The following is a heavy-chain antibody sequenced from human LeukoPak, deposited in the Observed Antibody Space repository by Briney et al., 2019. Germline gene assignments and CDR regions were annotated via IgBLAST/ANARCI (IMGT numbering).Heavy chain of an antibody. Sequence: SGGSLRLSCAASGFTFSSYGMHRVRQAPGKGLEWVAVIWYDGSNKYYADSVKGRFTISRDNSKNTLYLQMNSLRAEDTAVYYCARDSVSGEGNDYWGQGTLVTVSS. CDR1: GFTFSSYG. CDR2: IWYDGSNK. D-gene: IGHD3-10*02. J-gene: IGHJ4*02. CDR3: ARDSVSGEGNDY. V-gene: IGHV3-33*01.